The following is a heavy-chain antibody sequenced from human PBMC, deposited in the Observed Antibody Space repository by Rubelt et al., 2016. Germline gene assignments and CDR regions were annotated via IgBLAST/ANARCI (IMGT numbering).Heavy chain of an antibody. V-gene: IGHV1-69*01. J-gene: IGHJ4*02. Sequence: GRVTITADESTSTAYMELSSLRSEDTAVYYCARTSYSNYVPDDYWGQGTLVTVSS. CDR3: ARTSYSNYVPDDY. D-gene: IGHD4-11*01.